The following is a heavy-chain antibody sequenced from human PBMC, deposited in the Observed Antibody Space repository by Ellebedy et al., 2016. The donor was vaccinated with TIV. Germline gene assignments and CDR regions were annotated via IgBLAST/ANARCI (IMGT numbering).Heavy chain of an antibody. V-gene: IGHV3-30-3*01. Sequence: GGSLRLXXAASGFTFSSYAMHWVRQAPGKGLEWVAVISHDGSNKYYADSVKGRFTISRDNSKNTQYLQMNSLRAEDTAVYYCARDAMGVGATSGRTDYWGQGTLVTVSS. CDR2: ISHDGSNK. CDR3: ARDAMGVGATSGRTDY. CDR1: GFTFSSYA. D-gene: IGHD1-26*01. J-gene: IGHJ4*02.